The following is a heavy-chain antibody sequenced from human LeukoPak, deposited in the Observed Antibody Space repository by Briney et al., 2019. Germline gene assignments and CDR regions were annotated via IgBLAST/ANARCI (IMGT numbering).Heavy chain of an antibody. D-gene: IGHD5-18*01. V-gene: IGHV4-39*01. CDR1: GGSISSSSYY. CDR2: IYYSGST. Sequence: SETLSLTCTVSGGSISSSSYYWGWIRQPPGKGLEWIGSIYYSGSTYYNPSLKSRVTISVDTSKNQFSLKLSSVTAADTAVYYCASGGYSYGLYYFDYWGQGTLVTVSS. J-gene: IGHJ4*02. CDR3: ASGGYSYGLYYFDY.